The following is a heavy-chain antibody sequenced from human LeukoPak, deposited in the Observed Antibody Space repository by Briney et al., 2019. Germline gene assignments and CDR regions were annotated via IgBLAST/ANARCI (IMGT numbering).Heavy chain of an antibody. V-gene: IGHV1-2*02. CDR3: ARGSTTWDYYYGMDV. D-gene: IGHD2-2*01. J-gene: IGHJ6*02. CDR1: GYTFSGYY. CDR2: INPNSGGT. Sequence: ASVKVSCKASGYTFSGYYMHWVRQAPGQGLGWMGWINPNSGGTNYAQKFQGRVTMTRDTSISTAHMELSRLRSDDTAVYYCARGSTTWDYYYGMDVWGQGTTVTVSS.